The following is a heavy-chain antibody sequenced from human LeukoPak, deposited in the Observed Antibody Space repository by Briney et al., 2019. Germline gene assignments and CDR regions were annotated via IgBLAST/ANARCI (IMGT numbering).Heavy chain of an antibody. CDR1: GFTFSSYA. CDR3: AKDAQRGFDYSNSLEY. CDR2: IWSDATNQ. Sequence: GGSLRLSCAASGFTFSSYAMSWVRQAPGKGLEWVAVIWSDATNQFYADSVKGRFTISRDYSQKTVYLEMDSLTIEDTAIYYCAKDAQRGFDYSNSLEYWGPGTLVSVSS. J-gene: IGHJ4*02. D-gene: IGHD4-11*01. V-gene: IGHV3-33*06.